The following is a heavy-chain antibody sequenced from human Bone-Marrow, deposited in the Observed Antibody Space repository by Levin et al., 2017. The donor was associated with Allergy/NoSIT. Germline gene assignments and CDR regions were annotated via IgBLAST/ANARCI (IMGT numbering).Heavy chain of an antibody. J-gene: IGHJ4*02. CDR1: GGSISSSSYY. CDR2: IYYSGST. CDR3: ARRRCRDCSGGSCYSFDY. Sequence: PGGSLRLSCTVSGGSISSSSYYWGWIRQPPGKGLEWIGSIYYSGSTYYNPSLKSRVTTSVDTSKNQFSLKLSSVTAADTAVYYCARRRCRDCSGGSCYSFDYWGQGTLVTVSS. D-gene: IGHD2-15*01. V-gene: IGHV4-39*01.